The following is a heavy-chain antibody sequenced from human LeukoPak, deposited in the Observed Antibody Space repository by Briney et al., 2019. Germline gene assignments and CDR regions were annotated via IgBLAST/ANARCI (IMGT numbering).Heavy chain of an antibody. Sequence: SETLSLTCTVSGGSISSYYWSWIRQPPGKGLKWIGYIYYSGSTNYNPSLKSRVTISVDTSKNQFSLKLSSVTAADTAVYYCASESSTSRIDYWGQGTLVTVSS. J-gene: IGHJ4*02. V-gene: IGHV4-59*08. CDR2: IYYSGST. CDR1: GGSISSYY. D-gene: IGHD2-2*01. CDR3: ASESSTSRIDY.